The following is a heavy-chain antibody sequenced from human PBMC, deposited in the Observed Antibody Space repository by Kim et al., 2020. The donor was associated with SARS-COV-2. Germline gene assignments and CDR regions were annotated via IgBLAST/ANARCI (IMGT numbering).Heavy chain of an antibody. Sequence: ASVKVSCKVSGYTLTELSMHWVRQAPGKGLEWMGGFDPEDGETIYAQKFQGRVTMTEDTSTDTAYMELSSLRSEDTAVYYCATDRPPAVGAATNWFDPWGQGTLVTVSS. D-gene: IGHD2-15*01. J-gene: IGHJ5*02. CDR1: GYTLTELS. CDR3: ATDRPPAVGAATNWFDP. V-gene: IGHV1-24*01. CDR2: FDPEDGET.